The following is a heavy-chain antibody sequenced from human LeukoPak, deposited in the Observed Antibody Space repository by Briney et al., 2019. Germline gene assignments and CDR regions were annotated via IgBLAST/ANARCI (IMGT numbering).Heavy chain of an antibody. J-gene: IGHJ5*02. V-gene: IGHV1-46*01. CDR3: ASSPPRSTSSGGFDP. D-gene: IGHD2-2*01. CDR1: GYTFTSYY. CDR2: INPSGGST. Sequence: ASVKVSCKASGYTFTSYYMHWVRQAPGQGLEWMGIINPSGGSTSYAQKFQGRVTITADESTSTAYMELSSLRSEDTAVYYCASSPPRSTSSGGFDPWGQGTLVTVSS.